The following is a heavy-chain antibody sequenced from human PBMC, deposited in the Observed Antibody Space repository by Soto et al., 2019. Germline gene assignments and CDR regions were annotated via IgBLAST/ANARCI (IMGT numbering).Heavy chain of an antibody. V-gene: IGHV3-72*01. CDR3: TIEGAYPGPDFDY. Sequence: GVSLRLSCLASGFTFSDRYMDWVRQAPGKGLEWVGRTKNKANSYTTEYAASVKGRFTISRDYSRESVYLQMNSLKTDDTAVYYCTIEGAYPGPDFDYWGEGTLVTDSS. D-gene: IGHD3-16*01. CDR1: GFTFSDRY. J-gene: IGHJ4*02. CDR2: TKNKANSYTT.